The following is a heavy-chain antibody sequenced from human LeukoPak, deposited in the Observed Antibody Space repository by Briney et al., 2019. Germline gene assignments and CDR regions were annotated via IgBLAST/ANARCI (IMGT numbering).Heavy chain of an antibody. V-gene: IGHV3-30*04. Sequence: PGGSLRLSCAASGFTFSSYAMHWVRQAPGKGLEWVAVISYDGSNKYYADSVKGRFTISRDNSKNTLYLQMNSLRAEDTAVYYCARVYVGLPYYYYHYMNVWGKGTTVTVSS. CDR1: GFTFSSYA. D-gene: IGHD2-8*01. J-gene: IGHJ6*03. CDR3: ARVYVGLPYYYYHYMNV. CDR2: ISYDGSNK.